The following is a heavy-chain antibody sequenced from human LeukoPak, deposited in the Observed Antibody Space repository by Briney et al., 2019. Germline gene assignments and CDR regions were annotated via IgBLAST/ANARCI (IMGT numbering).Heavy chain of an antibody. D-gene: IGHD1-1*01. CDR3: SSPTYERQFAAYDAHPPPPSDFYYDMDV. Sequence: PGGSLRLSCPASGLTFSGSTVHWVRQASGRGLEWIGRIRTRTNSYATVYAASLKGRFSITRDDSKSPAYLQMNSLKTEDTAVYYCSSPTYERQFAAYDAHPPPPSDFYYDMDVWGQGTTVTVSS. J-gene: IGHJ6*02. CDR2: IRTRTNSYAT. CDR1: GLTFSGST. V-gene: IGHV3-73*01.